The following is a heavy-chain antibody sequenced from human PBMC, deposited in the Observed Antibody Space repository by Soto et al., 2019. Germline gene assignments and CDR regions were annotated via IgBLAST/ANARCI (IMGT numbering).Heavy chain of an antibody. D-gene: IGHD3-3*01. V-gene: IGHV4-34*01. CDR2: INHSGST. CDR3: AGPRVIWSGYVLGY. Sequence: SETLSLTCAVYGGSFSGYYWSWIRQPPGKGLEWIGEINHSGSTNYNPSLKSRVTISVDTSKNQFSLKLSSVTAADTAVYYCAGPRVIWSGYVLGYWGQGTLVTVSS. CDR1: GGSFSGYY. J-gene: IGHJ4*02.